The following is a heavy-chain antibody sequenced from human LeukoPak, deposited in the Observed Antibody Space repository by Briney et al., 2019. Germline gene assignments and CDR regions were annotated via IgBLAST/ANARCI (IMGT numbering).Heavy chain of an antibody. D-gene: IGHD3-9*01. J-gene: IGHJ4*02. CDR2: ISGSGGST. V-gene: IGHV3-23*01. Sequence: GGSLRLSCAASGFTFSSYAMSWVRQAPGKGLEWVSAISGSGGSTYYADSVKGRFTISRDNAKNSLDLQMNSLRVEDTAVYYCARSTDWYADYWGQGTLVTVSS. CDR1: GFTFSSYA. CDR3: ARSTDWYADY.